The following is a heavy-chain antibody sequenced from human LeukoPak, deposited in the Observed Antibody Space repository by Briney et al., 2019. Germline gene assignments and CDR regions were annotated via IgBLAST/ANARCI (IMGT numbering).Heavy chain of an antibody. V-gene: IGHV3-48*01. Sequence: GGSLRLSCAASGFTFSSYSMNWVRQAPGKGLEWVSYISSSSSTIYYADSVKGRFTISRDNAKNSLYLQMNSLRAEDTAVYYCARDAAYYDFWSGYEYYYYMDVWGKGTTVTVSS. CDR2: ISSSSSTI. CDR3: ARDAAYYDFWSGYEYYYYMDV. CDR1: GFTFSSYS. J-gene: IGHJ6*03. D-gene: IGHD3-3*01.